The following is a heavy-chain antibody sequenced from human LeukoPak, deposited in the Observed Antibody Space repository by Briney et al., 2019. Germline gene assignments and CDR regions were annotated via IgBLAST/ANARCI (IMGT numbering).Heavy chain of an antibody. Sequence: GGSLRLSCAASGFTFSNYAMNWVRQAPGKGLEWVSTISASGDSTFYPGSVKGRFTISRDNSKNTLYLQMNSLRAEDTAVYYCARGASNIDYWGQGTLVTVSS. CDR2: ISASGDST. V-gene: IGHV3-23*01. CDR1: GFTFSNYA. J-gene: IGHJ4*02. D-gene: IGHD4-11*01. CDR3: ARGASNIDY.